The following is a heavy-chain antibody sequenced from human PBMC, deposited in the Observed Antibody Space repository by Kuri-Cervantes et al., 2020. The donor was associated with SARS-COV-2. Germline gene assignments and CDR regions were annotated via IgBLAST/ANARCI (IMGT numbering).Heavy chain of an antibody. CDR1: GFTFSSYA. V-gene: IGHV3-64*01. Sequence: LSLTCAASGFTFSSYAMHWVRQAPGKGLEYVSAISSNGGSTYYANSVKGRFTISRDNSKNTLYLQMNSLRAEDTAVYYCASLKGAPTIAAGQGQGFYYYYYGMDVWGQGTTVTVSS. D-gene: IGHD6-13*01. CDR2: ISSNGGST. CDR3: ASLKGAPTIAAGQGQGFYYYYYGMDV. J-gene: IGHJ6*02.